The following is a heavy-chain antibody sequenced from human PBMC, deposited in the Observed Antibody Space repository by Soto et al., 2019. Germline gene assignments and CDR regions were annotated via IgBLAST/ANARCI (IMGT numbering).Heavy chain of an antibody. D-gene: IGHD6-19*01. J-gene: IGHJ6*02. CDR3: ARAGGWLAKLAYYYGMDV. Sequence: QVQLVQSGAGVKKPGASVKVSCKASGYTFTSYDINWVRQATGQGLEWMGWMNPNSGNTGYAQKFQGRVTMTRNTSISTVYMELSSLRSDDTAVYYCARAGGWLAKLAYYYGMDVWGQGTTVTVSS. CDR2: MNPNSGNT. CDR1: GYTFTSYD. V-gene: IGHV1-8*01.